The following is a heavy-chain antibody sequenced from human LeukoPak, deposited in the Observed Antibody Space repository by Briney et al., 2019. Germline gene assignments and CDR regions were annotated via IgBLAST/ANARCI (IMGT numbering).Heavy chain of an antibody. CDR2: ISYDGSNK. CDR3: AKDEQWLVHVGAFDI. J-gene: IGHJ3*02. Sequence: GGSLRLSCAASGFTFSSYSMNWVRQAPGKGLEWVAVISYDGSNKYYADSVKGRFTISRDNSKNTLYLQMNSLRAEDTAVYYCAKDEQWLVHVGAFDIWGQGTMVTVSS. V-gene: IGHV3-30*18. D-gene: IGHD6-19*01. CDR1: GFTFSSYS.